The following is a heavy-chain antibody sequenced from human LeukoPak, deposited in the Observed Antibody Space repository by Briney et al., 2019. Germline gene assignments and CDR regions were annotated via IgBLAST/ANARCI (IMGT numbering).Heavy chain of an antibody. J-gene: IGHJ6*03. D-gene: IGHD4-11*01. Sequence: SETLSLTCAVYGGSFSGYYWSWIRQPPGKGLEWIGEINHSGSTNDNPSLKSRVTISVDTCKNQFSLKLSSVTAADTAVYYCASTTALPYYYYHHLDVWGKGTTVTVS. CDR2: INHSGST. CDR3: ASTTALPYYYYHHLDV. CDR1: GGSFSGYY. V-gene: IGHV4-34*01.